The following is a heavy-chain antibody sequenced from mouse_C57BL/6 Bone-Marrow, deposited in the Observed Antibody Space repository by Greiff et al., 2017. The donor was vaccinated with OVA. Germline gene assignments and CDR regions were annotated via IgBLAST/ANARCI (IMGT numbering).Heavy chain of an antibody. D-gene: IGHD2-1*01. V-gene: IGHV1-50*01. Sequence: VQLQQPGAELVKPGASVKLSCKASGYTFTSYWMQWVKQRPGQGLEWIGEIDPSDSYTNYNQKFKGKATLTVDTSSSTAYMQLSSLTSEDSAVYYCARIYYGNGGAWFAYWGQGTLVTVSA. J-gene: IGHJ3*01. CDR3: ARIYYGNGGAWFAY. CDR1: GYTFTSYW. CDR2: IDPSDSYT.